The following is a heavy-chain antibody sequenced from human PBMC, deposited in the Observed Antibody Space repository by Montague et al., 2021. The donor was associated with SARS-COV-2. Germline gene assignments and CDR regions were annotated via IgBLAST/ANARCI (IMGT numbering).Heavy chain of an antibody. J-gene: IGHJ4*02. CDR3: ATLPSSITIVGVVQGYYFDD. CDR1: GVSVTDYY. V-gene: IGHV4-59*08. Sequence: SETLSLTCTVSGVSVTDYYWSWIRQPPGKGLEWVGDVLYNKGTNFNSSLKSRVAISVDTSKNQFSLKLSSVTAADTALYYCATLPSSITIVGVVQGYYFDDWGQGTLVTVSS. D-gene: IGHD3-3*01. CDR2: VLYNKGT.